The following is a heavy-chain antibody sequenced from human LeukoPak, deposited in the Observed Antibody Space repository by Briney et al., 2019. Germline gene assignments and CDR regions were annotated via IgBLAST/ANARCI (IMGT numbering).Heavy chain of an antibody. D-gene: IGHD2-15*01. J-gene: IGHJ4*02. V-gene: IGHV3-30*18. CDR2: ISYDGSNK. CDR1: GFTFSSYG. CDR3: AKDHIVVVVAATPDY. Sequence: GRSLRLSCAASGFTFSSYGMHWVRQAPGKGLEGVAVISYDGSNKYYADSVKGRFTISRDNSKNTLYLQMNSLRAEDTAVYYCAKDHIVVVVAATPDYWGQGTLVTVSS.